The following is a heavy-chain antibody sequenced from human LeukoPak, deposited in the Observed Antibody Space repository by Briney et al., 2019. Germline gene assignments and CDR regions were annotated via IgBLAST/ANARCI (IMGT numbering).Heavy chain of an antibody. CDR2: ISGSGGST. V-gene: IGHV3-23*01. CDR1: GFTFSSYA. J-gene: IGHJ4*02. CDR3: AKDSGYDLLLDY. Sequence: GGSLRLSCAASGFTFSSYAMSWVRQAPGKGLEWVSAISGSGGSTYYTDSVKGRFTISRDNSKNTLYLQMNSLRAEDTAVYYCAKDSGYDLLLDYWGQGTLVTVSS. D-gene: IGHD5-12*01.